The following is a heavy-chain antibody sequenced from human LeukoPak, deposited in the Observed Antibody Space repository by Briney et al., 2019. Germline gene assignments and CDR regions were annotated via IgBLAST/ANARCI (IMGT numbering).Heavy chain of an antibody. J-gene: IGHJ4*02. D-gene: IGHD5-12*01. V-gene: IGHV1-69*04. CDR1: GCTFSSYA. Sequence: SVKVSCKASGCTFSSYAISWVRQAPGQGLEWMGRIIPIFGIANYAQKFQGRVTITADKSTSTAYMELSSLRSEDTAVYYCASRYSGYDGEVDYWGQGTLVTVSS. CDR3: ASRYSGYDGEVDY. CDR2: IIPIFGIA.